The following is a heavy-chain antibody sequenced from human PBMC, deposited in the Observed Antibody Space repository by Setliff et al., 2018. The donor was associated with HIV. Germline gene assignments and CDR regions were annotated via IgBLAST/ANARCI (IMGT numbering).Heavy chain of an antibody. J-gene: IGHJ3*02. CDR2: ISYGSTCI. D-gene: IGHD1-26*01. CDR1: GFTFSSYC. V-gene: IGHV3-21*01. Sequence: PGGSLRLSCVASGFTFSSYCMDWFRQAPGKGLEWVSSISYGSTCIYQSDSVRGRFTISRDDAKKSLYLQMNSLGAEDTAVYYCARVRGGSYVFDIWGQGTMVTVSS. CDR3: ARVRGGSYVFDI.